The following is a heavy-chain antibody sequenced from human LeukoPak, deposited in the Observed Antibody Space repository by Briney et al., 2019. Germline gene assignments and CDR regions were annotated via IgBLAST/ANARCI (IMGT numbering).Heavy chain of an antibody. CDR3: ARTPPGPDYRC. Sequence: SETLSLTCTVSGGSISSYYWSWIRQPPGKGLEWIGYTHNSGSTDYSPSLRNRVTISVDTSKNQFSLKLNSVTAADTAVYYCARTPPGPDYRCWGQGILVTVSS. CDR2: THNSGST. CDR1: GGSISSYY. D-gene: IGHD1-14*01. J-gene: IGHJ4*02. V-gene: IGHV4-59*12.